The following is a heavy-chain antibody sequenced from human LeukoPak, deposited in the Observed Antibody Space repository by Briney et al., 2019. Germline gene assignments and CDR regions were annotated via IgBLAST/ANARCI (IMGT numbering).Heavy chain of an antibody. CDR3: ARGIVVVNYYYYYGMDV. J-gene: IGHJ6*02. Sequence: SETLSLTCTVSGRSISSYYWSWLRQPPGKGLEWVGYIYYSGSTNYNPSLKSRVTISVDTAKNQFSLKLSSVTAADTAVYYCARGIVVVNYYYYYGMDVWGQGTTVTVSS. V-gene: IGHV4-59*01. CDR1: GRSISSYY. D-gene: IGHD3-22*01. CDR2: IYYSGST.